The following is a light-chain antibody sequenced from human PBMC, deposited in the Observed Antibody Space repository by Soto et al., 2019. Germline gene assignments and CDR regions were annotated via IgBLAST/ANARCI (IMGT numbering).Light chain of an antibody. V-gene: IGKV1-9*01. Sequence: IPLTQSPSSLSASVGVRVTISCRASQGISGYLAWYQQKPGKAPKLLIYLTSNLQNGVPSRFSGSGSGTDFTLTISSLQPEDFGTYYCQQLNSYPLTFGPGTKVDIK. CDR2: LTS. CDR1: QGISGY. CDR3: QQLNSYPLT. J-gene: IGKJ3*01.